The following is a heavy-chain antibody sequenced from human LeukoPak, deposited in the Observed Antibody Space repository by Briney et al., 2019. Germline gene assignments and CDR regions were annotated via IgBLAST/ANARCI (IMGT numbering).Heavy chain of an antibody. D-gene: IGHD2-15*01. CDR1: GFTFSSYG. Sequence: GGSLRLSCAASGFTFSSYGMHWVRQAPGKGLEWVAVISYDGSNKYYADSVKGRFTISRDNSKNTLYLQMNSLRAEDTAVYYCVGESCSGGSCTYDPFDIWGHGTMVTVST. V-gene: IGHV3-30*03. CDR3: VGESCSGGSCTYDPFDI. J-gene: IGHJ3*02. CDR2: ISYDGSNK.